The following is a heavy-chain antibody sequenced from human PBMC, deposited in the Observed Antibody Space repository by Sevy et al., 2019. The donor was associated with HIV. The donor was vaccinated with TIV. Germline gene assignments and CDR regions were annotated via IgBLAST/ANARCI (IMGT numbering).Heavy chain of an antibody. Sequence: GGSLRLSCAASGFTFSGSAMHWVRQASGKGLEWVGRIRSKANSYATAYAASVKGRFTISRDDSKNTAYLQMNSLKTEDTAVYYCTSRFGGYYYDSSGYYDQGAGAFDIWGQGPMVTVSS. CDR1: GFTFSGSA. J-gene: IGHJ3*02. V-gene: IGHV3-73*01. CDR2: IRSKANSYAT. CDR3: TSRFGGYYYDSSGYYDQGAGAFDI. D-gene: IGHD3-22*01.